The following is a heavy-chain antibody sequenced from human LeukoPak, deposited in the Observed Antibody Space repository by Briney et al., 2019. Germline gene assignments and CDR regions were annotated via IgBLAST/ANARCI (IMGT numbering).Heavy chain of an antibody. CDR2: IYYSGST. CDR1: GGSISSSSYY. D-gene: IGHD3-10*01. J-gene: IGHJ3*02. V-gene: IGHV4-39*07. CDR3: ARTLITMVRGVIIKTGHAFDI. Sequence: SETLSLTCTVSGGSISSSSYYWGWIRQPPGKGLEWIGSIYYSGSTYYNPSLKSRVTISVDTSKNQFSLKLSSVTAADTAVYYCARTLITMVRGVIIKTGHAFDIWGQGTMVTVSS.